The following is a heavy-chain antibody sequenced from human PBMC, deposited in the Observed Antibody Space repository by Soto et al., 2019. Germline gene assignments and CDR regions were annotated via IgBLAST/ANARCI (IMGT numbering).Heavy chain of an antibody. CDR3: AGVELAQFDY. CDR1: GGSISSGGYS. CDR2: IYHSGST. V-gene: IGHV4-30-2*01. D-gene: IGHD1-7*01. Sequence: QLQLQESGSGLVKPSQTLSLTCAVSGGSISSGGYSWSWIRQPPGKGLEWIGYIYHSGSTYYNPSLKSRVTMSVDRSKNQFSLKLSSVTAADTAVYCCAGVELAQFDYWGQGTLVTVSS. J-gene: IGHJ4*02.